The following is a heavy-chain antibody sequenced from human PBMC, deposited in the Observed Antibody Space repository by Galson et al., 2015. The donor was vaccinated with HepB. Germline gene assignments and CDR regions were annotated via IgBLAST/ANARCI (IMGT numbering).Heavy chain of an antibody. CDR2: IITIFGRA. D-gene: IGHD6-6*01. J-gene: IGHJ3*02. CDR3: ARDLNDPGYSSCIAFDI. V-gene: IGHV1-69*13. CDR1: GGTFSSYA. Sequence: SVKVSCKASGGTFSSYAISWVRQAPGQGLEWMGGIITIFGRANYAQKFKGRVTITADESTNTAYKELSSLRSEDTAVYYCARDLNDPGYSSCIAFDIWGQGTMVTVSS.